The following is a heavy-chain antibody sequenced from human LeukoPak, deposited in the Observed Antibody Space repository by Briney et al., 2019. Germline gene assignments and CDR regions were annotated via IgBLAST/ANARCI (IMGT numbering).Heavy chain of an antibody. Sequence: GGSLRLSCAASGFNLNDYDINWVRQVPGKGLEWVSGINWNSVHIGYADSVKGRFTISRDNAQKAVHLQIFSLRPEDTAIYYCSTSRPDRFIDSWGQGALVTVST. CDR1: GFNLNDYD. V-gene: IGHV3-9*01. D-gene: IGHD1-14*01. CDR3: STSRPDRFIDS. CDR2: INWNSVHI. J-gene: IGHJ4*02.